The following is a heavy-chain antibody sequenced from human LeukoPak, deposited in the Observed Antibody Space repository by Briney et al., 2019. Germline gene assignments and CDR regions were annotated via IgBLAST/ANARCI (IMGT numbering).Heavy chain of an antibody. Sequence: SQTLSLTCAISGDSVSSNSVTWNWIRQSPSRGLQWLGRTYYRSTWYNDYAVSVRGRITVNPDTSKNQFSLHLNSVTPEDTAVYYCARRLTQYDCFDPWGQGILVTVSS. J-gene: IGHJ5*02. D-gene: IGHD2-2*01. V-gene: IGHV6-1*01. CDR2: TYYRSTWYN. CDR1: GDSVSSNSVT. CDR3: ARRLTQYDCFDP.